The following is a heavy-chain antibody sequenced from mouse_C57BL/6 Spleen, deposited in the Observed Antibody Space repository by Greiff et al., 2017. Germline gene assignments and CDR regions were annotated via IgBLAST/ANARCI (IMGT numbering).Heavy chain of an antibody. CDR2: IYPGDGDT. CDR3: ARRPGYYYAMDY. Sequence: VKLVEYGPELVKPGASVKISCKASGYAFSSSWMNWVKQRPGKGLEWIGRIYPGDGDTNYNGKFKGKATLTADKSSSTAYMQLSSLTSEDSAVYVCARRPGYYYAMDYWGQGTSVTVSS. CDR1: GYAFSSSW. V-gene: IGHV1-82*01. J-gene: IGHJ4*01.